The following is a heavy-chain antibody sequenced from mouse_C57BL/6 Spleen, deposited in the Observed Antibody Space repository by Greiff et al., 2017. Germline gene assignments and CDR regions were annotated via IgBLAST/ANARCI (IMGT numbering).Heavy chain of an antibody. CDR3: ATSHGSGYVTWFAY. Sequence: VQLQQSGPGLVQPSQSLSITCTVSGFSLTSYGVHWVRQPPGKGLEWLGVIWSGGSTDYNAAFISRLSISKDNSKSQVFFKMNSLQADDAAIYYCATSHGSGYVTWFAYWGQGTLVTVSA. J-gene: IGHJ3*01. CDR2: IWSGGST. CDR1: GFSLTSYG. D-gene: IGHD3-2*02. V-gene: IGHV2-4*01.